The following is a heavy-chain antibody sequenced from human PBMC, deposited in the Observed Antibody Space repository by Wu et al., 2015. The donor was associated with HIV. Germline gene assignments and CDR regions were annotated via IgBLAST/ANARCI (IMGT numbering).Heavy chain of an antibody. Sequence: QVQLMQSGAEVKKPGASVKVSCKASGYTLTTYYIHWVRQAPGQGLEWMGIINSKSGSTSYAQKFQGRVTMTRDTSTSTIYMELNSLRSDDTAVYHCARDGGEERWLQPSYWYFDLWGRGTLVTRLL. CDR2: INSKSGST. V-gene: IGHV1-46*01. CDR3: ARDGGEERWLQPSYWYFDL. J-gene: IGHJ2*01. CDR1: GYTLTTYY. D-gene: IGHD5-24*01.